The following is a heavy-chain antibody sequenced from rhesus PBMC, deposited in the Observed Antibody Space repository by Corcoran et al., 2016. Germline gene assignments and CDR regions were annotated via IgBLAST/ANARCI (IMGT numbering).Heavy chain of an antibody. CDR3: AREDWGWRD. V-gene: IGHV4-147*01. J-gene: IGHJ4*01. CDR2: IHGSSGIT. D-gene: IGHD7-45*01. CDR1: GYSISSDY. Sequence: QVQLQESGPGLVKPSETLSLTCAVSGYSISSDYWSWIRQPPGKGLEWIGCIHGSSGITYNKPSLKSRVTISTDTSKNQFSLKLNSLTAEDTAFYYCAREDWGWRDWGQGVLVTVPS.